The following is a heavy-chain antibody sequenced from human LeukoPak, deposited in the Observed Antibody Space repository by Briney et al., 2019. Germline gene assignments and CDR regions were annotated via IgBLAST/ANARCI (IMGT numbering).Heavy chain of an antibody. V-gene: IGHV2-5*02. J-gene: IGHJ5*01. CDR1: EFSLSTSGVG. Sequence: SGPTLVKPTQTLTLTCTFSEFSLSTSGVGVAWIRQPPGKAPEWLAVIYWDDDKRYSPSLKSRLTITKDTSKNQVVLTMINMDPVDTARYFCARTDWLRGNWFDSWGQEILVAVSS. D-gene: IGHD5-12*01. CDR3: ARTDWLRGNWFDS. CDR2: IYWDDDK.